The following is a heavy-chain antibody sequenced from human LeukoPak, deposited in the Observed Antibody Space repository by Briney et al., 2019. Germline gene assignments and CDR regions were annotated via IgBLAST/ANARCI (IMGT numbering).Heavy chain of an antibody. J-gene: IGHJ3*02. CDR1: GGSISSSSYY. D-gene: IGHD3-10*01. CDR2: IYYSGST. V-gene: IGHV4-39*01. Sequence: SETLSLTCTVSGGSISSSSYYWGWIRQPPGKGLEWIGSIYYSGSTYYNPSLKSRVTISVDTSKNQFSLKLSSVTAADTAVYYCATLRGVLPLDAFDIWGQGTTVTVSS. CDR3: ATLRGVLPLDAFDI.